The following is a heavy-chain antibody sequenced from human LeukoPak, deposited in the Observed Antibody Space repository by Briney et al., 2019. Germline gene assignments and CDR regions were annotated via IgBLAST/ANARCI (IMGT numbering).Heavy chain of an antibody. V-gene: IGHV3-23*01. CDR3: ASGYCSGGSCYLGFDY. D-gene: IGHD2-15*01. CDR1: GFTFSSYA. Sequence: GGSLRLSCAASGFTFSSYAMSWVRQAPGRGLEWVSGVSGRGGSTYYADSVKGRFTISRDNSKNTLYLQMNSLRAEDTAVYYCASGYCSGGSCYLGFDYWGQGTLVTVSS. J-gene: IGHJ4*02. CDR2: VSGRGGST.